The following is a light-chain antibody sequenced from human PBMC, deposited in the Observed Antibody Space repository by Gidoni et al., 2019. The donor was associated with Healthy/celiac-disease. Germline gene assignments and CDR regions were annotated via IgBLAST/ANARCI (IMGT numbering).Light chain of an antibody. CDR1: QSVCSY. J-gene: IGKJ2*01. CDR3: QQRSNWYT. V-gene: IGKV3-11*01. Sequence: EIVLTQSPATLSLSPGERATLSCRASQSVCSYLAWYQQKPGHAPRLLIYDASHRATGIPARFSGSGSGTDFSLTISSLEPEDFAVYYCQQRSNWYTFGQGTKLEIK. CDR2: DAS.